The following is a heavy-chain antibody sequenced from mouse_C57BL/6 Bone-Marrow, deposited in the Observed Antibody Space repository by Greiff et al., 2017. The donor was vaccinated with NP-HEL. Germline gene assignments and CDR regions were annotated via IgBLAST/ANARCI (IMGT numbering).Heavy chain of an antibody. J-gene: IGHJ1*03. CDR1: GYTFTDYY. CDR2: IYPGSGNT. V-gene: IGHV1-76*01. CDR3: ARNSDGSDWYFDV. D-gene: IGHD2-3*01. Sequence: QVQLQQSGAELVRPGASVKLSCKASGYTFTDYYINWVKQRPGQGLEWIARIYPGSGNTYYNEKFKGKATLTAEKSSSNAYMQLSSLTSEDSAVYFCARNSDGSDWYFDVWGTGTTVTVSS.